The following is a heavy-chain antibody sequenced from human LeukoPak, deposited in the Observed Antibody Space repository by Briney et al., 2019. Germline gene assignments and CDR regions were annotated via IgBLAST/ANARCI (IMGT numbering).Heavy chain of an antibody. J-gene: IGHJ3*02. V-gene: IGHV1-69*05. CDR3: ARSSSGPIWDAFDI. CDR2: IIPIFGTA. D-gene: IGHD3-22*01. CDR1: GGTFSSYA. Sequence: SVKVSCKASGGTFSSYAISWVRQAPGQGLGWMGRIIPIFGTANYAQKFQGRVTITTDESTSTAYMELSSLRSEDTAVYYCARSSSGPIWDAFDIWGQGTMLTVSS.